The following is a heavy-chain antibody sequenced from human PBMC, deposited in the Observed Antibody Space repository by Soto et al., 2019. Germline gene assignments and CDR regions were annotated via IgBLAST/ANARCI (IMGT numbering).Heavy chain of an antibody. D-gene: IGHD5-18*01. CDR1: GFTFSSSA. V-gene: IGHV3-23*01. CDR2: IRGTNGNT. CDR3: SKCTVDTFVTSGLCNWLDP. J-gene: IGHJ5*02. Sequence: EVQLLESGGGLVQPGGSLRLSCAASGFTFSSSAMSWVRQAPGKGLEWVSAIRGTNGNTHYAESVKGRLTISRDNSKNTLYLQMNLLRAEDTAVYYCSKCTVDTFVTSGLCNWLDPWGQGTLVIVSS.